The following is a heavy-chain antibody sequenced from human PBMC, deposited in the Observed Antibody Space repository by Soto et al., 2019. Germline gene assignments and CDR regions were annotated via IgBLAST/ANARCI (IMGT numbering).Heavy chain of an antibody. CDR2: INSEGYTT. CDR1: GFTSSNYW. J-gene: IGHJ4*02. CDR3: VRDYYISCYNSGN. Sequence: GGSLRLSCTASGFTSSNYWMHWVRQVPGTWLMWVSQINSEGYTTTYADSVKGRFNISRDNAKNTLYLQMNSLRAEDTGVYYCVRDYYISCYNSGNWGQGAIVTVSS. V-gene: IGHV3-74*03. D-gene: IGHD3-22*01.